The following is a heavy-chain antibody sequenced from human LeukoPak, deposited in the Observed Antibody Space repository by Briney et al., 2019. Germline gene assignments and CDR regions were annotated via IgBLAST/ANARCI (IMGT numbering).Heavy chain of an antibody. CDR2: INWNGRSI. CDR3: AKTLWSYNWNDQPFDY. J-gene: IGHJ4*02. V-gene: IGHV3-20*04. Sequence: GGSLRLSCAASGFIFDDYGMSWVRQVPGKGLEWVSGINWNGRSIGYADSVKGRFTISRDNAKKSLYLQMNNLRAEDTAVYYCAKTLWSYNWNDQPFDYWGQGTLVTVSS. CDR1: GFIFDDYG. D-gene: IGHD1-1*01.